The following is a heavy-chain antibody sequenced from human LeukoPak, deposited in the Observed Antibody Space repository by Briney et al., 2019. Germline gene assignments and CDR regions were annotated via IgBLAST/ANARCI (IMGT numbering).Heavy chain of an antibody. CDR2: ISSSSSYI. D-gene: IGHD3-10*01. Sequence: GGSLRLSCAASGFTFSSYSMNWVRQAPGKGLEWVSSISSSSSYIHYADSVKGRFTISRDNAKNSLYLQMNSLRAEDTAVYYCARLYTIGDPFDYWGQGTLVTVSS. CDR3: ARLYTIGDPFDY. CDR1: GFTFSSYS. V-gene: IGHV3-21*01. J-gene: IGHJ4*02.